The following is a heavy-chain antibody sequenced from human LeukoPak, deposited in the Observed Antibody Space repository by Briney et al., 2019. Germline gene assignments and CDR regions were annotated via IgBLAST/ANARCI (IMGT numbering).Heavy chain of an antibody. CDR2: ISGSGGST. V-gene: IGHV3-23*01. Sequence: QSGGSLRLSCAASGFTFSSYAMSWVRHAPGKGLEWVSAISGSGGSTYYADSVKGRFTISRDNSKNTLYLQMNSLRAEDTAVYYCAKSSYSSSWYFLVWGQGTLVTVSS. J-gene: IGHJ4*02. CDR3: AKSSYSSSWYFLV. D-gene: IGHD6-13*01. CDR1: GFTFSSYA.